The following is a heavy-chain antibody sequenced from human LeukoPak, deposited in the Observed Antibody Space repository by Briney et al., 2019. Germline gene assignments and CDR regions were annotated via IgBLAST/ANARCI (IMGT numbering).Heavy chain of an antibody. J-gene: IGHJ4*02. CDR3: ARGVRIAVAGYIDY. V-gene: IGHV3-48*03. Sequence: GGSLRLSCAASEFTFTSYEMNWVRQAPGKGLEWVSYISSSGSTIYYADSVKGRFTISRDNAKNSLYLQMNSLRAEDTAVYYCARGVRIAVAGYIDYWGQGTLGTVSS. CDR1: EFTFTSYE. CDR2: ISSSGSTI. D-gene: IGHD6-19*01.